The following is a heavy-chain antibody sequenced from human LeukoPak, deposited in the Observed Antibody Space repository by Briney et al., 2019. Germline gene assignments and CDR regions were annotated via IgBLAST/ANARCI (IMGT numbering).Heavy chain of an antibody. CDR3: ARSVGIVGAWAPGY. CDR2: INPNSGGT. J-gene: IGHJ4*02. V-gene: IGHV1-2*06. Sequence: ASVRVSCKASGYTFTGYYMHWVRQAPGQGLEWMGRINPNSGGTNYAQKFQGRVTMTRDTSISTAYMELSRLRSDDTAAYYCARSVGIVGAWAPGYWGQGTLVTVSS. CDR1: GYTFTGYY. D-gene: IGHD1-26*01.